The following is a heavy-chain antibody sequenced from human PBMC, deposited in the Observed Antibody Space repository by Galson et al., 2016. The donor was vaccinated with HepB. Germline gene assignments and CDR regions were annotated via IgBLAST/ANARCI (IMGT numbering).Heavy chain of an antibody. CDR3: ARKGVGEYGDSARRFDYVSFFDY. D-gene: IGHD4-17*01. Sequence: SLRLSCAASGFTFSSHAMHWVRQAPGTGLEWIAVISGRGESISYGGSVEGRFTISRDNSKNTLYLQLNSLRPEDTAVYYCARKGVGEYGDSARRFDYVSFFDYWGQGVLVTVSS. V-gene: IGHV3-23*01. CDR1: GFTFSSHA. CDR2: ISGRGESI. J-gene: IGHJ4*02.